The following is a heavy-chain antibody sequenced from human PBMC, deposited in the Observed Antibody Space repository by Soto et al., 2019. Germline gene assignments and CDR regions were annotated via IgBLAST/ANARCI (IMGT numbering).Heavy chain of an antibody. CDR1: GDSISSYF. D-gene: IGHD3-3*01. V-gene: IGHV4-59*01. Sequence: SETLSLTCTVSGDSISSYFWNWIRQSPGGGLEWIGDVSNTGIANYHPSLKSRVTIFSDSSKNQISLRLTSVTAADTAVYYCARTSPLEWPSAAFDIWGQGTVVTVS. J-gene: IGHJ3*02. CDR2: VSNTGIA. CDR3: ARTSPLEWPSAAFDI.